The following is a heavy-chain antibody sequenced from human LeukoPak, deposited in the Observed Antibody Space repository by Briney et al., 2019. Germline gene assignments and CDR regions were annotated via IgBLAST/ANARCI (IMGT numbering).Heavy chain of an antibody. CDR1: GYTFTSYG. V-gene: IGHV1-18*01. D-gene: IGHD1-26*01. CDR2: ISAYNGNT. J-gene: IGHJ4*02. CDR3: ARATIVGAMGGAYFDY. Sequence: ASVKVSCKASGYTFTSYGISWVRQAPGQGLEWMGWISAYNGNTNYAQKLQGRATMTTDTSTSTAYMELRSLRSDDTAVYYCARATIVGAMGGAYFDYWGQGTLVTVSS.